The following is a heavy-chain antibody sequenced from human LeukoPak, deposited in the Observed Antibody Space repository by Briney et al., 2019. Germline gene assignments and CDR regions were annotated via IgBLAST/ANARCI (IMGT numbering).Heavy chain of an antibody. Sequence: SETLSLTCTVSGGSISTYYWSWIRQPPGRGLEWIGYVFYSGNTRYNPSLKSRVSISIDTSKNQFSLKLSSVTAADTAVYYCARDVVAAAVVVYYYYGMDVWGQGTTVTVSS. CDR1: GGSISTYY. J-gene: IGHJ6*02. CDR2: VFYSGNT. V-gene: IGHV4-59*01. D-gene: IGHD6-13*01. CDR3: ARDVVAAAVVVYYYYGMDV.